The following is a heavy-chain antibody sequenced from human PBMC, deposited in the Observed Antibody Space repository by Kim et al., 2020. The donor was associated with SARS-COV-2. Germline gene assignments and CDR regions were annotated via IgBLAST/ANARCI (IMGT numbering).Heavy chain of an antibody. CDR2: IVVGRGNT. V-gene: IGHV1-58*01. Sequence: SVKVSCKASGFTFSTSAVQWVRQARGERLEWIGWIVVGRGNTKTALDFQERVTITRDMSTSTVYMELSSLTSEDTAVYYCAANGRLALFGLPDAFDVWG. D-gene: IGHD3-3*02. CDR1: GFTFSTSA. J-gene: IGHJ3*01. CDR3: AANGRLALFGLPDAFDV.